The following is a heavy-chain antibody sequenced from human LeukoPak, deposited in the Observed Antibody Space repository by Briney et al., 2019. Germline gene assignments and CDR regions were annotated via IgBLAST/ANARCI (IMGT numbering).Heavy chain of an antibody. CDR3: ASVNYYGSGSYYPDNWFDP. Sequence: ASVKVSCKASGYTFTSYDINWVRQATGQGLEWMGWMNPNSGNTGYAQKFQGRVTITRNTSISTAYMELSSLRSEDTAVYYCASVNYYGSGSYYPDNWFDPWGQGTLVTVSS. CDR2: MNPNSGNT. V-gene: IGHV1-8*03. CDR1: GYTFTSYD. D-gene: IGHD3-10*01. J-gene: IGHJ5*02.